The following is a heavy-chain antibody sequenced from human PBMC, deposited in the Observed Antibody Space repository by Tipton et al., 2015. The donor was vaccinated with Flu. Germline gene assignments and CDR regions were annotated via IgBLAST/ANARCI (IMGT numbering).Heavy chain of an antibody. Sequence: QSGPEVKKPGSSVKVSCKASGGTFSSYAISWVRQAPGQGLEWMGGIIPIFGTANYAQKFQGRVTITADESTSTAYMELSSLRSEDTAVYYCARYSRQYQLLYLDYYYYYYMDVWGKGTTVTVSS. J-gene: IGHJ6*03. CDR3: ARYSRQYQLLYLDYYYYYYMDV. V-gene: IGHV1-69*01. D-gene: IGHD2-2*02. CDR1: GGTFSSYA. CDR2: IIPIFGTA.